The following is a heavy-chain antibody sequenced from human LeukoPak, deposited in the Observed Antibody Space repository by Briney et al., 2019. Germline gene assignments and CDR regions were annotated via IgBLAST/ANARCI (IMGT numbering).Heavy chain of an antibody. J-gene: IGHJ4*02. V-gene: IGHV1-18*01. Sequence: ASVKVSCKASGYTFTSYGISWVRQAPGQGLEWMGWISAYNGNTNYAQKLQGRVTMTTDTSTSTAYMELRSLRSDDTAVYYCARSPQLWLPGDFDYWGQGTLVTVSS. CDR2: ISAYNGNT. CDR3: ARSPQLWLPGDFDY. CDR1: GYTFTSYG. D-gene: IGHD5-18*01.